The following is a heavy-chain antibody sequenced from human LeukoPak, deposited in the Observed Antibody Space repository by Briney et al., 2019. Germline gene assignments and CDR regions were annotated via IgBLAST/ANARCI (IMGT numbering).Heavy chain of an antibody. D-gene: IGHD3-22*01. V-gene: IGHV3-23*01. J-gene: IGHJ4*02. CDR2: ISGSGGTI. CDR3: AKGYYDRSGYATADY. Sequence: GSLRLSCAAFGFTFSSYGMRWVRQAPGKGLEWVSAISGSGGTIYYADSVKGRFTISRDNSKNTLYLQMNTLRAEDTAVYYCAKGYYDRSGYATADYWGQGTLVTVSS. CDR1: GFTFSSYG.